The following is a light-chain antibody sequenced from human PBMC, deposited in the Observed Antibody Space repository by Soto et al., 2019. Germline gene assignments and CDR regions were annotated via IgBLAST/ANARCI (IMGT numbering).Light chain of an antibody. CDR3: QQFSSYPLT. V-gene: IGKV3-20*01. Sequence: ELVLTQSPGTLSLSPGERATLSCRASLTVRNTYLAWYQQKPGEAPRLLIYDASSRATGIPDRFSGGGSGTGFTLTISRLEPEDFAVYYCQQFSSYPLTFGGGTKVDIK. CDR2: DAS. J-gene: IGKJ4*01. CDR1: LTVRNTY.